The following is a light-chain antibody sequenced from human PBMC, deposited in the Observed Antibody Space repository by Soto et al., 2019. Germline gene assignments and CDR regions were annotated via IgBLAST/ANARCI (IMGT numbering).Light chain of an antibody. J-gene: IGLJ1*01. CDR2: EVT. Sequence: QSALTQPPSVSGSPGQSITISCTGTSSDVGDYNRVSWYQHHPGKAPKLMIFEVTNRPSGISDRFSGFKSGSTASLTISELQPDDEADYYCSSYTSSSLYVFGTGTQLTVL. V-gene: IGLV2-14*01. CDR1: SSDVGDYNR. CDR3: SSYTSSSLYV.